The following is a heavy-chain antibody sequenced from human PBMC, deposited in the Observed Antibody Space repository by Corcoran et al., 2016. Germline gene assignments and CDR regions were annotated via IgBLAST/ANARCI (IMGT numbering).Heavy chain of an antibody. CDR1: GYTFSNYW. CDR3: GRGRGNTYDQHWFDP. D-gene: IGHD3-16*01. J-gene: IGHJ5*02. V-gene: IGHV5-51*01. Sequence: EVQLVQSGAEVKKPGESLKISCKASGYTFSNYWIAWVRQMPGNGLECMAFIFPDDSDIRYSPSFQGQVTISVDKSITTAYLQWSSLKASDTAMYYCGRGRGNTYDQHWFDPWGQGTLVTVSS. CDR2: IFPDDSDI.